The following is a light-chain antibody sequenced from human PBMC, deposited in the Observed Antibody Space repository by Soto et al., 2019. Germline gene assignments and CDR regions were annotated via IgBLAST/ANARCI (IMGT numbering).Light chain of an antibody. CDR3: QKYNSAPFT. CDR2: DAS. Sequence: DIQVTQSPSSLSASVVDRVTITCQASQDISKCLNWYQQKAGEAPKLLIYDASNLETGVPSRFSGLGSGTDFTLTISSLQPEDVATYYCQKYNSAPFTFGPGTKVDI. V-gene: IGKV1-33*01. CDR1: QDISKC. J-gene: IGKJ3*01.